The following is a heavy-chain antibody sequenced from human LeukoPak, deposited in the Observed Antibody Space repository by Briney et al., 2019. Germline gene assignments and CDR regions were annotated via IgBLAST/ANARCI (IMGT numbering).Heavy chain of an antibody. D-gene: IGHD3-10*01. CDR3: ARGPTKRITMVRGVIIGQPIGY. Sequence: PSETLSLTCAVYGGSFSGYYWSWIRQPPGKGLEWIGEINHSGSTNYNQSLKSRVTISVDTSKNQFSLKLSSVPAADTAVYYCARGPTKRITMVRGVIIGQPIGYWGQGTLVTVST. CDR1: GGSFSGYY. CDR2: INHSGST. V-gene: IGHV4-34*01. J-gene: IGHJ4*02.